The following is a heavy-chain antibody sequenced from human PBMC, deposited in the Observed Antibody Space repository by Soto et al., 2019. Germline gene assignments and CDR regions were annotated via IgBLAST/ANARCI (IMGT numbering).Heavy chain of an antibody. CDR1: GYAFTTYG. CDR3: ARGRYGDY. D-gene: IGHD1-1*01. J-gene: IGHJ4*02. V-gene: IGHV1-18*01. Sequence: QVHPVQSGAEVKKPGASVKVSCKGSGYAFTTYGITWVRQAPGQGLEWMGWSSAHNGNTNYAQKLQGRVTVTRDTSTSTAYMELRSRRSDDTAVYYCARGRYGDYWGQGALVTVSS. CDR2: SSAHNGNT.